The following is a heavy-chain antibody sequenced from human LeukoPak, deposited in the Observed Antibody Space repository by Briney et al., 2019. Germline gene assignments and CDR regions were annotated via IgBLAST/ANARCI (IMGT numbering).Heavy chain of an antibody. J-gene: IGHJ4*02. D-gene: IGHD5-12*01. CDR2: TSTSSVTI. Sequence: GGSLILSCAASGFTFSSYGMNWVRQAPGKGLEWVSYTSTSSVTIYYADSVRGRFTISRDNAKNSLYLQMNSLRDEDTAVYYCARGQVDFDYWGQGTLVTVSS. CDR1: GFTFSSYG. V-gene: IGHV3-48*02. CDR3: ARGQVDFDY.